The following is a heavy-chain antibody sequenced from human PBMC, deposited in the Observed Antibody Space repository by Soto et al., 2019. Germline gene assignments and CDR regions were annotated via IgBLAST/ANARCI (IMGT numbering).Heavy chain of an antibody. Sequence: QVQLQQWGAGLLKPSETLSLTCAVYGGSFSGYYWSWIRQPPGKGLEWIGEINHSGSNNYNPSLKSRVTISVETSKNQFSLKLSSVTAAATAVYYCARMIDIVVVVAATRRWFDPWGQGTLVTVSS. CDR3: ARMIDIVVVVAATRRWFDP. CDR1: GGSFSGYY. D-gene: IGHD2-15*01. CDR2: INHSGSN. J-gene: IGHJ5*02. V-gene: IGHV4-34*01.